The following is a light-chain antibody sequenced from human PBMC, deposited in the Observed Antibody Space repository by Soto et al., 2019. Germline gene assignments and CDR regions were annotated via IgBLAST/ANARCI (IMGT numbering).Light chain of an antibody. J-gene: IGKJ4*01. CDR1: QSVTTF. CDR3: QQRTNWPLT. Sequence: EIVLTQSPVTLSLSPGERATLSCRASQSVTTFLAWYQQKPGQAPRLLIYDASKRATGIPARFSCSGSAADFPLTISSLEPEDFAVYYCQQRTNWPLTFGGGTKVEIK. V-gene: IGKV3-11*01. CDR2: DAS.